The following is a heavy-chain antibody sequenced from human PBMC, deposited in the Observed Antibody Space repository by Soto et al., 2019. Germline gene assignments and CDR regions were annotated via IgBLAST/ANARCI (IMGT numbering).Heavy chain of an antibody. Sequence: SETLSLTCTVSGEYISSGYHWAWIRQPPGKGLEWIASIFHTGTTYYNPSFKSRVTISVDTSANQFALKLNSVTAADAAVYYCARSSHKESWFDPWGQGTLVTVSS. CDR3: ARSSHKESWFDP. CDR2: IFHTGTT. CDR1: GEYISSGYH. V-gene: IGHV4-38-2*02. D-gene: IGHD6-13*01. J-gene: IGHJ5*02.